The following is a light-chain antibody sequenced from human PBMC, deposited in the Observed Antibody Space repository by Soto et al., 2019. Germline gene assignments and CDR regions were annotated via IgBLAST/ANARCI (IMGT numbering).Light chain of an antibody. J-gene: IGKJ5*01. CDR2: DAS. Sequence: DIQMTQSPSSLSASVGDRVTITCQASQDINKNLIWYQQKPGKAPKLLIYDASNLKTGVPSRFSGSGSGTDFTFTISSLQPEDIATYYCQQYDNLPITFGQGTRLEIK. V-gene: IGKV1-33*01. CDR3: QQYDNLPIT. CDR1: QDINKN.